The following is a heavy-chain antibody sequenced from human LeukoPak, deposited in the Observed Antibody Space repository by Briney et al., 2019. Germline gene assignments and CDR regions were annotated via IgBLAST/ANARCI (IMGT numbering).Heavy chain of an antibody. CDR3: TTGEEDYDSVGAFDI. J-gene: IGHJ3*02. V-gene: IGHV3-9*01. Sequence: GRSLRLSCAASGFTFDDYAMHWVRQAPGKGLEWVSGISWNSGSIGYADSVKGRFTISRDDSKNTLYLQMNSLKTEDTAVYYCTTGEEDYDSVGAFDIWGQGTMVTVSS. CDR2: ISWNSGSI. CDR1: GFTFDDYA. D-gene: IGHD3-22*01.